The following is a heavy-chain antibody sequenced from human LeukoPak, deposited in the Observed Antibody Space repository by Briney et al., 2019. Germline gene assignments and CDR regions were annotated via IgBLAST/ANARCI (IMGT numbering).Heavy chain of an antibody. CDR3: ARTMSFSTQYYFDY. V-gene: IGHV4-4*07. Sequence: PSETLSLTCTVSGGSIRSSHWSWIRQPAGKGLEWIAIIYNSGGTNYNPSLKSRVTISRDTSKNQFSLTLTSVTAADTAVYYCARTMSFSTQYYFDYWGQGTLVTVSS. CDR1: GGSIRSSH. D-gene: IGHD3-22*01. J-gene: IGHJ4*02. CDR2: IYNSGGT.